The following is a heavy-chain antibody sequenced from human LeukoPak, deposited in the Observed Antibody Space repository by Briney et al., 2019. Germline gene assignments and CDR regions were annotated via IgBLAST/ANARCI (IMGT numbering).Heavy chain of an antibody. CDR3: ARSVNWSPSYGLDV. Sequence: GASVKVSCKASGYTFTSYGISWVRQAPGQGLEWMGWINTNTGNPTYVQGFTGRFVFSLDTSVNTAYLQISSLKAEDTAVYYCARSVNWSPSYGLDVWGQGTTVTVSS. V-gene: IGHV7-4-1*02. D-gene: IGHD1-1*01. J-gene: IGHJ6*02. CDR1: GYTFTSYG. CDR2: INTNTGNP.